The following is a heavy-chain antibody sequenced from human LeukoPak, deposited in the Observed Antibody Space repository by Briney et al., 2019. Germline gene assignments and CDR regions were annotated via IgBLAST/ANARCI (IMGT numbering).Heavy chain of an antibody. CDR3: ARVVPVPIIGVYYFDY. D-gene: IGHD2-2*01. Sequence: SETLSLTCTVSGGSISSSRYYWGWIRQAPGKGLEWIISIYYGGNTYYNPSLMSRVTRSVDTSRNQFSLKLNSVTAADTAVYYCARVVPVPIIGVYYFDYWGQGILVTVSS. V-gene: IGHV4-39*01. CDR2: IYYGGNT. CDR1: GGSISSSRYY. J-gene: IGHJ4*02.